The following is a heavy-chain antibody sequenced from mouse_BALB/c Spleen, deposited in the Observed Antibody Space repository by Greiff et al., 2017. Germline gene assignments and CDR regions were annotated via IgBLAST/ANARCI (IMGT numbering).Heavy chain of an antibody. CDR2: INPYNDGT. CDR3: ARSTAYYGNYGFAY. Sequence: EVKLMESGPELVKPGASVKMSCKASGYTFTSYVMHWVKQKPGQGLEWIGYINPYNDGTKYNEKFKGKATLTSDKSSSTAYMELSSLTSEDSAVYYCARSTAYYGNYGFAYWGQGTLVTVSA. V-gene: IGHV1-14*01. D-gene: IGHD2-10*01. J-gene: IGHJ3*01. CDR1: GYTFTSYV.